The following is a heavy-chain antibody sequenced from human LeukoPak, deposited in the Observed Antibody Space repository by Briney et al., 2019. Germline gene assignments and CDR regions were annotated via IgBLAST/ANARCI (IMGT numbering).Heavy chain of an antibody. CDR3: ARGDSSGWYYYYYMDV. J-gene: IGHJ6*03. CDR1: GFTFSSYW. V-gene: IGHV3-7*01. D-gene: IGHD6-19*01. Sequence: PGGSLRLSCAASGFTFSSYWMSWVRQAPRKGLEWVANIKQDGSEKYYVDSVKGRFTISRDNAKNSLYLQMNSLRAEDTAVYYCARGDSSGWYYYYYMDVWGKGTTVTVSS. CDR2: IKQDGSEK.